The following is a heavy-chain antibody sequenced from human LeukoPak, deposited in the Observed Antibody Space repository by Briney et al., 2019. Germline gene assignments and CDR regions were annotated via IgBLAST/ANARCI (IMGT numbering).Heavy chain of an antibody. V-gene: IGHV3-21*01. D-gene: IGHD3-10*01. CDR1: GFTFRTDS. J-gene: IGHJ4*02. CDR2: VSKSSRYI. Sequence: GGSLRLSCVASGFTFRTDSMSWVRQAPGKGLEWVASVSKSSRYIYYGDSGRGRFTISRDNANNSLYLQMNSLRDEDTAVYYCAKGSGVHYWGQGTLVIVSS. CDR3: AKGSGVHY.